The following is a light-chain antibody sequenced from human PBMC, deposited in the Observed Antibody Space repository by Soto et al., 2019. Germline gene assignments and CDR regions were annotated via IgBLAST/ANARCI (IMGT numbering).Light chain of an antibody. Sequence: EIVLTQSPCTLSSSLGERATLTCRASQSVTSNLAWYQQKPGQAPRLLIYDASNRATGIPARFSGSGSGTDFTLTISSLEPEEFAVYYCQQRSNWSPITFGQGTRLDIK. J-gene: IGKJ5*01. CDR1: QSVTSN. V-gene: IGKV3-11*01. CDR3: QQRSNWSPIT. CDR2: DAS.